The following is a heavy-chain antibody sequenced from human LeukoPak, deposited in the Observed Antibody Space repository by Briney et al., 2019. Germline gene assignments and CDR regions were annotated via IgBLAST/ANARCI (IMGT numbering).Heavy chain of an antibody. D-gene: IGHD2-15*01. CDR3: AGRGYCSGGSCYGASMDV. J-gene: IGHJ6*02. Sequence: SETLSLTCIVSGGSISSSSYYWGWIRQPPGKGLEWIGNIYYSGSTYYNPSLKSRVTISIDTSKTQFSLKLSSVTAADTAVYYCAGRGYCSGGSCYGASMDVWGQGTTVTVSS. V-gene: IGHV4-39*01. CDR1: GGSISSSSYY. CDR2: IYYSGST.